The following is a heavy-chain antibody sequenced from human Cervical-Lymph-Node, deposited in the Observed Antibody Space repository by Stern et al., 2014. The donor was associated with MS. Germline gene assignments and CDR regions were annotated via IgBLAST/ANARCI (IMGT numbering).Heavy chain of an antibody. V-gene: IGHV3-7*01. D-gene: IGHD6-13*01. Sequence: VQLVQSGGGLVQPGGSLRLSCAASGFTFNNYWMTWVRQAPGKGLEWGANIKQDGSEKFYVNSVKGRFTISRDNAKNSLYLQMNALKAEDTAVYYCARDDTSSSWYNYWGQGTLVTVSS. CDR1: GFTFNNYW. J-gene: IGHJ4*02. CDR2: IKQDGSEK. CDR3: ARDDTSSSWYNY.